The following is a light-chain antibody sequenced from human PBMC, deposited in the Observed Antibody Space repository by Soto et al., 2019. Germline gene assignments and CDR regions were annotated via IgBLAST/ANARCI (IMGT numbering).Light chain of an antibody. V-gene: IGLV2-8*01. CDR3: SSYAGSHYV. Sequence: QSALTQPPSASGSPGQSVTISCTGTSSDVGGYNYVSWYQQHPGKAPKLMVYAVSKRPSGVPDRFSGSKSGNTAYLTVSGLQAEDAADYYCSSYAGSHYVFGTGTKVTVL. CDR2: AVS. CDR1: SSDVGGYNY. J-gene: IGLJ1*01.